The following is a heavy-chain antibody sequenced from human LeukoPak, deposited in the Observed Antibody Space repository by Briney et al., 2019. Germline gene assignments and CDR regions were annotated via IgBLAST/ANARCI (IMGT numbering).Heavy chain of an antibody. CDR2: ISSSSSYI. CDR3: ARDMIVGATTGWYFDL. Sequence: GGSLRLSCAASGFTFSSYSMNWVRQAPGKGLEWVSSISSSSSYIYYADSVKGRFTISRDNAKNSLYLQMNSLRAEDTAVYYCARDMIVGATTGWYFDLWGRGTLVTVSS. J-gene: IGHJ2*01. D-gene: IGHD1-26*01. CDR1: GFTFSSYS. V-gene: IGHV3-21*01.